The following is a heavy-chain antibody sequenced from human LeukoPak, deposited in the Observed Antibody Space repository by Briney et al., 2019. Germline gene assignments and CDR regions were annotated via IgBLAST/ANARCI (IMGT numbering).Heavy chain of an antibody. Sequence: GEFLKISCKGSGYSFTSYWIGWVRQMPGKGLEWMGIIYPGDSDTRYSPSFQGQVTISADKSISTAYLQWSSLKASDTAMYYCARHPIERATQSWFDPWGQGTLVTVSS. CDR1: GYSFTSYW. V-gene: IGHV5-51*01. CDR3: ARHPIERATQSWFDP. J-gene: IGHJ5*02. D-gene: IGHD1-26*01. CDR2: IYPGDSDT.